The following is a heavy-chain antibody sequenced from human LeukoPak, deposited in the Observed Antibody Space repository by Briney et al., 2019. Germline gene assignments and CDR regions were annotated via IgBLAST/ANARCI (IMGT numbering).Heavy chain of an antibody. V-gene: IGHV3-7*01. CDR3: TRDHRGEDV. J-gene: IGHJ6*02. Sequence: PGGSLRLSCAASGFTFSAYWMSWVRQAPGKGLEWVANIKQDGSDKFYADSMNGRFTISRDNAKNSVYLQMDSLRVEDTAVYYCTRDHRGEDVWGRGTTVTVSS. D-gene: IGHD3-10*01. CDR1: GFTFSAYW. CDR2: IKQDGSDK.